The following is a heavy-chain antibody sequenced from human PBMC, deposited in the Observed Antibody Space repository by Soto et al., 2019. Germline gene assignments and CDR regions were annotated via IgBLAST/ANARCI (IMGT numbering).Heavy chain of an antibody. Sequence: GGSLRLSCAASGFTFSSYGMHWVRQAPGKGLEWVAVIWYDGSNKYYADSVKGRFTISRDNSKNTLYLQMNSLRAEDMAVYYCARDSGSYDPYFDYWGQGTLVTVSS. V-gene: IGHV3-33*01. CDR2: IWYDGSNK. CDR3: ARDSGSYDPYFDY. D-gene: IGHD1-26*01. CDR1: GFTFSSYG. J-gene: IGHJ4*02.